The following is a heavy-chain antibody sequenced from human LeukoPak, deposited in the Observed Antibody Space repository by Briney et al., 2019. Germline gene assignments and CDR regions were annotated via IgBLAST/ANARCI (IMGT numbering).Heavy chain of an antibody. Sequence: PSETLSLTCAVYGGSFSGYYWSWIRQPPGKGLEWIGEINHSGSTNYNPSLKSRVTISVDTSKNQFSLKLSSVTAADTAVYYCARGYQGSSWYGTGHFQHWGQGTLVTVSS. V-gene: IGHV4-34*01. CDR1: GGSFSGYY. CDR3: ARGYQGSSWYGTGHFQH. J-gene: IGHJ1*01. D-gene: IGHD6-13*01. CDR2: INHSGST.